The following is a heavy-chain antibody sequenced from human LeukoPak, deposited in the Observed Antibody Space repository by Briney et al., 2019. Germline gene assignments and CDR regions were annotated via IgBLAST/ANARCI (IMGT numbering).Heavy chain of an antibody. CDR3: ARVPPRPYGSGSIWFDP. J-gene: IGHJ5*02. D-gene: IGHD3-10*01. V-gene: IGHV4-31*03. Sequence: PSQTLSLTCTVSGGSISSGGYYWSWIRQHPGKGLEWIGYIYYSGSTYYNPSLKSRVTISVDTSKNQFSLKLSSVTAADTAVYYCARVPPRPYGSGSIWFDPWGQGTLVTVSS. CDR1: GGSISSGGYY. CDR2: IYYSGST.